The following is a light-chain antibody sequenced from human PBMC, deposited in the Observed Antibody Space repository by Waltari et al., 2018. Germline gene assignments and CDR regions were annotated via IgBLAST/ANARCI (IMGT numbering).Light chain of an antibody. V-gene: IGLV2-14*01. Sequence: QTALTQPASVSGSPGQSITISCTGTATALGGYHYVLWYQQRPVKAPKPIIFDVSSRPSGISNRFSGSKFGNTASLTISGLQPEDEADYYCCSFTSSSTWVFGGGTKLTVL. CDR2: DVS. CDR3: CSFTSSSTWV. CDR1: ATALGGYHY. J-gene: IGLJ3*02.